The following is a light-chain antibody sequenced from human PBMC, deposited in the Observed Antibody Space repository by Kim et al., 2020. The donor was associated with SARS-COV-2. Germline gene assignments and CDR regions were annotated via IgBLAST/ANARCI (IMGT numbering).Light chain of an antibody. J-gene: IGKJ1*01. Sequence: DIQMTQSPSSLSASVGDRATITCRASQDISRYLNWYQQKPGKAPKLLIYTASSLRSGVPSRFTGSGSEPDFTLTISSLQPGDFATFYCQLTYSASRTFGQGTKVDI. CDR1: QDISRY. CDR2: TAS. CDR3: QLTYSASRT. V-gene: IGKV1-39*01.